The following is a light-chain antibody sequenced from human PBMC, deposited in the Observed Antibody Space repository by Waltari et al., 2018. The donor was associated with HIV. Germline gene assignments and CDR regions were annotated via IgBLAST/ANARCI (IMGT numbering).Light chain of an antibody. CDR1: ALPKQS. CDR2: KDS. Sequence: SYGLTQPPSVSVSPGQPATIPCSGDALPKQSAYWYQQKPGQAPVMVIYKDSERPSGIPERFSGSSSATTVTLTISGVQAEDEADYYCQSSDISGNYWVFGGGTKLTVL. J-gene: IGLJ3*02. V-gene: IGLV3-25*03. CDR3: QSSDISGNYWV.